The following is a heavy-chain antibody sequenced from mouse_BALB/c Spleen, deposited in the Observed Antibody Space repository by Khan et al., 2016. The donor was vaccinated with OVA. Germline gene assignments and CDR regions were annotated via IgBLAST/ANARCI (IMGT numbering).Heavy chain of an antibody. CDR1: GYSITSDYA. CDR2: ISYSGST. Sequence: EVQLVESGPGLVKPSQSLSLTCTVTGYSITSDYAWNWIRQFPGNKLEWMGYISYSGSTTYNPSLKSRISITRDTSKNQFFLQLNSVTTEDTDTYYSARWFTYWGQGTLVTVSA. V-gene: IGHV3-2*02. CDR3: ARWFTY. J-gene: IGHJ3*01.